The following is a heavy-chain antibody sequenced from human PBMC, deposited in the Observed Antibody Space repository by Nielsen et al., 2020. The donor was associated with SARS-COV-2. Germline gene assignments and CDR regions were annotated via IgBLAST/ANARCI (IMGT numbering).Heavy chain of an antibody. CDR3: ARDCSCGLGSSPSYYFDY. J-gene: IGHJ4*02. Sequence: SQTLSLTCAVYGGSVSGYYWSWIRQPPGKGLEWIGEIYHRGSTNYSPSLKTRVTISVDKSKNQFSLELRSVTAADTAVYYCARDCSCGLGSSPSYYFDYWGQGTLVTVSS. D-gene: IGHD7-27*01. CDR1: GGSVSGYY. CDR2: IYHRGST. V-gene: IGHV4-34*01.